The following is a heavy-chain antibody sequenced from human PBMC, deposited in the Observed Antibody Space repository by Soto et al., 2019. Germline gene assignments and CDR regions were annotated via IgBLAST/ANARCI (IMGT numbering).Heavy chain of an antibody. CDR3: ATQEVGGSYVYTFDP. V-gene: IGHV4-34*01. Sequence: SETLSLTCAVYGVSFSGYCWSWIRQPPGKGLEWIGNINYSGSAYYNPSLKSRVTISVDTSKNQFSLKLSSVTAADTAVYYCATQEVGGSYVYTFDPWGQGTLVTVSS. CDR2: INYSGSA. CDR1: GVSFSGYC. J-gene: IGHJ5*02. D-gene: IGHD1-26*01.